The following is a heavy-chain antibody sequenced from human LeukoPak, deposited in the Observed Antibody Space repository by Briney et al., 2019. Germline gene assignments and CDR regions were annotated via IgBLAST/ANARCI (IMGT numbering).Heavy chain of an antibody. Sequence: GASVKVSCTASGYTFTSYAISWVRQAPGQGLEWIGWISAYNGNTNYAQNLQDRVFMNTDTSTSTAYMELKSLRFDDTAVYYCARYPLSYSGNWHYYFDYWGQGTLVTVSS. V-gene: IGHV1-18*04. CDR2: ISAYNGNT. J-gene: IGHJ4*02. D-gene: IGHD6-13*01. CDR3: ARYPLSYSGNWHYYFDY. CDR1: GYTFTSYA.